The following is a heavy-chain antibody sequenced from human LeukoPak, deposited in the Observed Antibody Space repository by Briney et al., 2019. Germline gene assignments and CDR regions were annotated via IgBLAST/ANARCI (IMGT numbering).Heavy chain of an antibody. CDR3: ARDANSGWYYHFDY. CDR1: GGTFSSYA. Sequence: SVKVSCKASGGTFSSYAISWVRQAPGQGLEWMGGIIPIFGTANYVQKFQGRVTITADESTSTAYMEMSSLRSEDTAVYYCARDANSGWYYHFDYWGQGTLVTVSS. J-gene: IGHJ4*02. D-gene: IGHD6-19*01. V-gene: IGHV1-69*01. CDR2: IIPIFGTA.